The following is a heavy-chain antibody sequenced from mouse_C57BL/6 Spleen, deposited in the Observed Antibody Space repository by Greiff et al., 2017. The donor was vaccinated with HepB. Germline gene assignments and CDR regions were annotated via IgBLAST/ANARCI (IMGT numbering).Heavy chain of an antibody. V-gene: IGHV1-18*01. CDR3: ARIVVAHWYFDV. CDR2: INPNNGGT. D-gene: IGHD1-1*01. CDR1: GYTFTDYN. J-gene: IGHJ1*03. Sequence: VQLQQSGPELVKPGASVKIPCKASGYTFTDYNMDWVKQSHGKSLEWIGDINPNNGGTIYNQKFKGKATLTVDKSSSTAYMELRSLTSEDTAVYYCARIVVAHWYFDVWGTGTTVTVSS.